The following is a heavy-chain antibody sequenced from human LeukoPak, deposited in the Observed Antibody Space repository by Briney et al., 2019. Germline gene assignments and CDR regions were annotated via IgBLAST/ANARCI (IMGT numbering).Heavy chain of an antibody. CDR2: ISWNSGRI. CDR1: GFTFDDYA. Sequence: GGSLRLSCAASGFTFDDYAMHWVRQAPGKGLEWVSGISWNSGRIGYADSVKGRFTISGDNAKNSLYLQMNSLRVEDTALYYCAKDFYRLGEFDAFDNWGQGTMVTVSS. CDR3: AKDFYRLGEFDAFDN. V-gene: IGHV3-9*01. D-gene: IGHD3-16*01. J-gene: IGHJ3*02.